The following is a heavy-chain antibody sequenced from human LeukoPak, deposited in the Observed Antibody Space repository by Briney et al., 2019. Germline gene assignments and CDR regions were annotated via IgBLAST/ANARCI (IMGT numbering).Heavy chain of an antibody. D-gene: IGHD3-22*01. CDR1: GYTFTGYY. CDR2: INPSGGST. Sequence: ASVKVSCKASGYTFTGYYMHWVRQAPGQGLEWMGIINPSGGSTSYAQKFQGRVTMTRDTSTSTVYMELSSLRSEDTAVYYCARGATYYYDSSGYYTFDYWGQGTLVTVSS. CDR3: ARGATYYYDSSGYYTFDY. V-gene: IGHV1-46*01. J-gene: IGHJ4*02.